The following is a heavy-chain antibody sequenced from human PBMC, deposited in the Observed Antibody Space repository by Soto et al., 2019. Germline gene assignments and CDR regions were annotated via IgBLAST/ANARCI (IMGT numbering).Heavy chain of an antibody. CDR3: AKDVQPTYDFWSGSAYGMDV. J-gene: IGHJ6*02. D-gene: IGHD3-3*01. CDR1: GFTFNSYA. Sequence: PGGSLRLSCAASGFTFNSYAMGWVRQAPGKGPEWVSAISGSGGSTYYADSVKGRFTISRDNSRNTLYLQMNSLRGEDTAVYYCAKDVQPTYDFWSGSAYGMDVWGQGTTVTVSS. CDR2: ISGSGGST. V-gene: IGHV3-23*01.